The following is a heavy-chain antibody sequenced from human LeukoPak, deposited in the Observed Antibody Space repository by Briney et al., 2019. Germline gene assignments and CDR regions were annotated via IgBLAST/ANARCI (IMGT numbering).Heavy chain of an antibody. CDR1: GYSISSGYY. J-gene: IGHJ4*02. D-gene: IGHD5/OR15-5a*01. V-gene: IGHV4-38-2*02. Sequence: PSETLSLTCTVSGYSISSGYYWGWIRQPPGKGLEWIGSIYHSGSTYYNPSLKSRVTISVDKSKNQFSLKLSSVTAADTAVYYCARGVYDHGIRYFDYWGQGTLVTVSS. CDR3: ARGVYDHGIRYFDY. CDR2: IYHSGST.